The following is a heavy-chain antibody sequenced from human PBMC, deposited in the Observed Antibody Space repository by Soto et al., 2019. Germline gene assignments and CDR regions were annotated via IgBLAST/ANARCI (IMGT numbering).Heavy chain of an antibody. Sequence: QVQLVESGGGVVQPGRSLRLSCAASGFTFSSYAMHWVRQAPGKGLEWVAVISYDGSNKYYADSVKGRFTISRDNSKNTLYLQMNSLRAEDTAVYYCARDLNDCSSTSCYYRRYDYDGMDVWGQGTTVTVSS. V-gene: IGHV3-30-3*01. J-gene: IGHJ6*02. CDR2: ISYDGSNK. D-gene: IGHD2-2*01. CDR3: ARDLNDCSSTSCYYRRYDYDGMDV. CDR1: GFTFSSYA.